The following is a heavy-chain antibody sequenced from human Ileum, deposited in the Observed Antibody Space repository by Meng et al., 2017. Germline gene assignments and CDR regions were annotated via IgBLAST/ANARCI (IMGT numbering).Heavy chain of an antibody. CDR3: ARGGGGGWPNWFDP. CDR1: GGSVSSANSY. CDR2: VYNTGNT. J-gene: IGHJ5*02. D-gene: IGHD6-19*01. Sequence: GRLQESGPGVVRPSGTLSLTCTVSGGSVSSANSYWSWIRQTPGKGLEWIGYVYNTGNTNSNPSLRSRLTMSVDTSNSQFSLKLTSVTAADTAVYYCARGGGGGWPNWFDPWGQGTLVTVSS. V-gene: IGHV4-61*01.